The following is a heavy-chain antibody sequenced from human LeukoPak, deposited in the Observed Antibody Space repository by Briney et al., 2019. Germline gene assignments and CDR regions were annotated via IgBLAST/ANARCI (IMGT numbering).Heavy chain of an antibody. V-gene: IGHV4-4*07. CDR3: ARHPGYYDSSGYYVSAFDI. Sequence: SETLSLTCTVSGGSISSYYWSWIRQPAGRGLEWIGRIYTSGSTNYNPSLKSRVTMSVDASKNHFSLKLTSVTAADTAVYYCARHPGYYDSSGYYVSAFDIWGQGTMVTVSS. J-gene: IGHJ3*02. CDR2: IYTSGST. D-gene: IGHD3-22*01. CDR1: GGSISSYY.